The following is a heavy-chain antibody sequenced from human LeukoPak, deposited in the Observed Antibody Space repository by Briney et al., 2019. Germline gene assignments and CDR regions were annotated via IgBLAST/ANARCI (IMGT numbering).Heavy chain of an antibody. CDR2: ISGSGGST. J-gene: IGHJ4*02. CDR1: GFTFSDYY. D-gene: IGHD1-26*01. V-gene: IGHV3-23*01. CDR3: AKDPGLGWELSYFDY. Sequence: GGSLRLSCAASGFTFSDYYMSWIRQAPGKGLEWVSAISGSGGSTCYADSVKGRFTISRDNSKNTLYLQMNSLRAEDTAVYYCAKDPGLGWELSYFDYWGQGTLVTVSS.